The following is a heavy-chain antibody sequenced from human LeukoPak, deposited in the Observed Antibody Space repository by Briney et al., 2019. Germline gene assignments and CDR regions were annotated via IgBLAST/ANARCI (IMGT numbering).Heavy chain of an antibody. CDR2: IYSDGST. CDR3: TGDPPAVLLGTYG. Sequence: PGGSLRLSCTASGFSVTSNYMNWVRQAPGKGLEWVSLIYSDGSTYHADSVKGRFTISRGKSNNMVYLQINNLRVEDTAMYYCTGDPPAVLLGTYGWGQGALVTVSS. V-gene: IGHV3-66*01. CDR1: GFSVTSNY. J-gene: IGHJ4*02. D-gene: IGHD2/OR15-2a*01.